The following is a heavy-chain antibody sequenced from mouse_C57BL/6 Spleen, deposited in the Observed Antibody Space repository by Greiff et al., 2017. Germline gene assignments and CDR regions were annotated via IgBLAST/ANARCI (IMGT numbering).Heavy chain of an antibody. CDR2: IYPGGGDT. D-gene: IGHD2-4*01. Sequence: VQLQQSGPELVKPGASVKISCKASGYAFSSSWMTWVKQRPGKGLEWIGRIYPGGGDTNYNGKFKGKATLTADKSSSTAYMQLSSLTSEDSAVYCCDSSYYDYDPFAYWGQGTLVTVSA. V-gene: IGHV1-82*01. J-gene: IGHJ3*01. CDR3: DSSYYDYDPFAY. CDR1: GYAFSSSW.